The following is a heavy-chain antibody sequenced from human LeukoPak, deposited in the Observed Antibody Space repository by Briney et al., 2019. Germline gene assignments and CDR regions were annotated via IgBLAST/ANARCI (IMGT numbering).Heavy chain of an antibody. D-gene: IGHD3-9*01. V-gene: IGHV4-34*01. J-gene: IGHJ4*02. Sequence: PSETLSLTCAVYGGSFSGYYWSWIRQPPGKGLEWIGEINHSGSTNYNPSLKSRVTISVDTSKNQFSLQLNSVTPEDTAVYYCARDLGYYDILTGYQYFDYWGQGTLVTVSS. CDR1: GGSFSGYY. CDR3: ARDLGYYDILTGYQYFDY. CDR2: INHSGST.